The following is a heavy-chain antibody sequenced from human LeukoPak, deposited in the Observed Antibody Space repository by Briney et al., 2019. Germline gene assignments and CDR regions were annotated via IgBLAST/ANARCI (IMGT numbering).Heavy chain of an antibody. CDR1: GFTFSSYA. Sequence: GGSLRLSCAASGFTFSSYAMSWVRQAPGKGLEWVSAISGSGGSTYYADSVKGRFTISRDNSKNTLYLQMNSLRAEDTAVYHCAKVVQDSSGYPYYFDYWGQGTLVTVSS. V-gene: IGHV3-23*01. CDR3: AKVVQDSSGYPYYFDY. D-gene: IGHD3-22*01. J-gene: IGHJ4*02. CDR2: ISGSGGST.